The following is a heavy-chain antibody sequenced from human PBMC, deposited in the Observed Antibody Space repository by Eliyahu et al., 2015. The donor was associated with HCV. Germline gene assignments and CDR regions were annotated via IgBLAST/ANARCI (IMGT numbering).Heavy chain of an antibody. CDR1: GFSLSNARMG. Sequence: QVTLKESGPVLVKPTETLTLTCTVSGFSLSNARMGVSWIRQPPGKALEWLAHIFSIDEQSYSTSLKSRLTVSKDTSKSQVVLTMTNMDPVDTATYYCARILGYSYGYLPDYWGQGTLVTVSS. V-gene: IGHV2-26*01. CDR2: IFSIDEQ. D-gene: IGHD5-18*01. CDR3: ARILGYSYGYLPDY. J-gene: IGHJ4*02.